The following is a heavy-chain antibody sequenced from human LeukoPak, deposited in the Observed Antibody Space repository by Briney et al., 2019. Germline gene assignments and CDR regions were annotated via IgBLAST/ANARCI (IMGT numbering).Heavy chain of an antibody. D-gene: IGHD6-6*01. CDR2: IIPIFGTA. Sequence: GSSVKVSCKASGGTFSSYAISWVRQAPGQGLEWMGGIIPIFGTANYAQKFQGRVTITTDESTSTAYMKLKSLRSEDTVVYYCAREVAGQLGNWGQGTLVTVSS. CDR1: GGTFSSYA. V-gene: IGHV1-69*05. J-gene: IGHJ4*02. CDR3: AREVAGQLGN.